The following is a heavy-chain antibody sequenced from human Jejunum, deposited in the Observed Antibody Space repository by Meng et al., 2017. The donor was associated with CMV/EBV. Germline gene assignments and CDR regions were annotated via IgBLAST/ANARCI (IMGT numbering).Heavy chain of an antibody. CDR1: GGSISSYY. Sequence: TVSGGSISSYYWSWVRQSPGKGLEWLGYTHYSESTKYNPSLESRVTMSLDRSRNQFSLRLSSVTAADTAVYFCVRGVSPTEWPLEKWGQGTLVTVSS. D-gene: IGHD3-3*01. V-gene: IGHV4-59*01. J-gene: IGHJ4*02. CDR3: VRGVSPTEWPLEK. CDR2: THYSEST.